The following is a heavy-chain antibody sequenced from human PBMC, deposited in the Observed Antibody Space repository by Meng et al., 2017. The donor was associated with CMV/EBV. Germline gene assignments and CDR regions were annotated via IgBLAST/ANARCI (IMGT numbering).Heavy chain of an antibody. J-gene: IGHJ4*02. Sequence: ESPKISCAASGFTFSNAWMSWVRQAPGKGLEWVGRIKSKTDGGTTDYAAPVKGRFTISRDDSKNTLYLKMNSLKTEDTAVYYCTTEGEMATITFPVPGGLDYWGQGTLVTVSS. CDR1: GFTFSNAW. V-gene: IGHV3-15*01. CDR3: TTEGEMATITFPVPGGLDY. CDR2: IKSKTDGGTT. D-gene: IGHD5-24*01.